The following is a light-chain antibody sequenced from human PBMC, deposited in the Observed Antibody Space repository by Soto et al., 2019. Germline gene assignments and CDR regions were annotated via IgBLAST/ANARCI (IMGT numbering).Light chain of an antibody. CDR2: KVS. CDR1: QSLVHSDGIAY. CDR3: MQGKHWPIT. Sequence: EVVMTQSPLSLPVTLGQPASISCRSNQSLVHSDGIAYFSWFQQRPGRSPRRLIYKVSNRDSGVPARFSGSGSGTDFALKISRVEAEDVGVYYCMQGKHWPITFGQGTRLEI. J-gene: IGKJ5*01. V-gene: IGKV2-30*02.